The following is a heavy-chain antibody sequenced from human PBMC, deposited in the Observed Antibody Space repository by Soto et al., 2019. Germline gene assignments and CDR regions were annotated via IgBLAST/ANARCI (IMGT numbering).Heavy chain of an antibody. CDR3: ATGGDYGANCYDY. V-gene: IGHV3-64D*06. CDR1: GFTFSNYA. CDR2: IVRNGGST. J-gene: IGHJ4*02. Sequence: SLRLSCSASGFTFSNYAMHFVRQAPGKGLEYVSAIVRNGGSTYYADSVKGRFTISRDNSKNTLYLQMSSLRAEDTAVYYCATGGDYGANCYDYWGQGTLVTVSS. D-gene: IGHD4-17*01.